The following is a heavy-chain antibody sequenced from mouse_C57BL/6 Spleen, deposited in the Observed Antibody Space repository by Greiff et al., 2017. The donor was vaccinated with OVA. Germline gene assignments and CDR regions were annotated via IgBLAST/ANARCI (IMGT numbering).Heavy chain of an antibody. V-gene: IGHV5-6*01. CDR3: ARQYDYNVGNDFDY. CDR1: GFTFSSYG. J-gene: IGHJ2*01. D-gene: IGHD2-4*01. CDR2: ISSGGSYT. Sequence: VQLQQSGGDLVKPGGSLNLSCAASGFTFSSYGMSWVRHTPAQRLEWVATISSGGSYTYYPDSLKGRFTIASDNAKKTLYLQRSSLKSEDTAMYDWARQYDYNVGNDFDYWGQGTTLTVSS.